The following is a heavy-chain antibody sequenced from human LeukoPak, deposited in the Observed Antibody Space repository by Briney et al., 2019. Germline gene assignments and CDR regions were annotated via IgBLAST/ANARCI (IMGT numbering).Heavy chain of an antibody. CDR3: ARDLLSNYEPLDY. CDR1: GYTFTVYY. J-gene: IGHJ4*02. Sequence: ASVKVSCKASGYTFTVYYMHWVRQAPGQGLEWMVCINPNSCGTNYAKKFKGRVTMTRELWIRTAYMEVRRLRSEDKAVYYCARDLLSNYEPLDYWGQGTMVTVCS. CDR2: INPNSCGT. V-gene: IGHV1-2*02. D-gene: IGHD4-11*01.